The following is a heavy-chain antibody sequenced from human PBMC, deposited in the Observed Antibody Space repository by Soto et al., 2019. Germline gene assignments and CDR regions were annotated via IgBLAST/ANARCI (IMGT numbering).Heavy chain of an antibody. V-gene: IGHV4-39*01. J-gene: IGHJ3*02. CDR2: VYYSGTT. CDR3: ARRPMVGPVAENAFDI. D-gene: IGHD6-19*01. Sequence: PSETLSLTCSVSGGSNSSSSYYWNWIRQSPGKGLEWIGSVYYSGTTYYNPSLKRRVTISVDTYNQFSLKLSSVTAADTAYYFCARRPMVGPVAENAFDIWGQGTRVTVSS. CDR1: GGSNSSSSYY.